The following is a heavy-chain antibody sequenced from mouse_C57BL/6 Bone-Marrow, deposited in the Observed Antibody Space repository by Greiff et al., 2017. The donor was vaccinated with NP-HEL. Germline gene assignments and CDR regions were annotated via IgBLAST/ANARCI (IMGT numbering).Heavy chain of an antibody. Sequence: VKLMESGAELARPGASVKLSCKASGYTFTSYGISWVKQRTGQGLEWIGEIYPRSGNTYYNEKFKGKATLTADKSSSTANMELRSLTSEDSAVYFCASSTVVATGFAYWGQGTLVTVSA. CDR2: IYPRSGNT. CDR1: GYTFTSYG. D-gene: IGHD1-1*01. V-gene: IGHV1-81*01. J-gene: IGHJ3*01. CDR3: ASSTVVATGFAY.